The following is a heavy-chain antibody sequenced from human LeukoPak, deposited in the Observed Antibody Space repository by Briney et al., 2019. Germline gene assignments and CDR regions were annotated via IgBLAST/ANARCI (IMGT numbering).Heavy chain of an antibody. D-gene: IGHD1-26*01. CDR1: GFTVSSSC. V-gene: IGHV3-53*01. CDR2: TYSGDNT. Sequence: GGSLRLSCAASGFTVSSSCMSWVRQAPGKGLEWVSVTYSGDNTKYAGSVKGRFTMSRDNSKNTVYPQMSSLRAEDTAVYYCARDRYSGSYYFDYWGQGTLVTVSS. CDR3: ARDRYSGSYYFDY. J-gene: IGHJ4*02.